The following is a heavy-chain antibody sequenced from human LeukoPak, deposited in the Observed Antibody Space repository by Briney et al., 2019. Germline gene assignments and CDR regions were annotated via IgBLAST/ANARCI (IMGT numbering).Heavy chain of an antibody. V-gene: IGHV1-2*02. J-gene: IGHJ5*02. Sequence: ASVKVSCKASVYTFTGYYMHWVRQAPGQGLEWMGWINPNSGGTKYEQKFQGRVIMTRDTSISTACMELSRLRFDDTAVYYCARHMTTANNWFDPWGQGTLVTVSS. CDR3: ARHMTTANNWFDP. CDR1: VYTFTGYY. CDR2: INPNSGGT. D-gene: IGHD4-17*01.